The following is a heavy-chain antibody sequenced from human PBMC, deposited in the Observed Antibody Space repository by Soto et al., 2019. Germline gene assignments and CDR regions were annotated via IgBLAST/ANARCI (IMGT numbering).Heavy chain of an antibody. CDR1: GFTFSSYD. V-gene: IGHV3-13*04. J-gene: IGHJ2*01. CDR3: ARVGGTGPTGNWYFDL. D-gene: IGHD1-1*01. CDR2: IGTAGDT. Sequence: EVQLVESGGGLVQPEGSLRLSCAASGFTFSSYDMHWVRQATGKGLEWVSAIGTAGDTYYPGSVKGRFTISRENAKNSLYLQMNSLRAGDTAVYYCARVGGTGPTGNWYFDLWGRGTLVTVSS.